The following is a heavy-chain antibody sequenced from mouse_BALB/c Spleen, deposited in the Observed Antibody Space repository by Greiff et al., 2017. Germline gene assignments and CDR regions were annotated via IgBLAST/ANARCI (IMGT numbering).Heavy chain of an antibody. Sequence: EVQGVESGGGLVQPGGSRKLSCAASGFTFSSFGMHWVRQAPEKGLEWVAYISSGSSTIYYADTVKGRFTISRDNPKNTLFLQMTSLRSEDTAMYYCARCYGSSYGSLDYWGQGTSVTVSS. CDR2: ISSGSSTI. CDR3: ARCYGSSYGSLDY. J-gene: IGHJ4*01. D-gene: IGHD1-1*01. V-gene: IGHV5-17*02. CDR1: GFTFSSFG.